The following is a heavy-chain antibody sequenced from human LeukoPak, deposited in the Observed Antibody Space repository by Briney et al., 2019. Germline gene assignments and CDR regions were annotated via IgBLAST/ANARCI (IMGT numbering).Heavy chain of an antibody. J-gene: IGHJ5*01. CDR3: ARGYSFVPGFLEWLPRESWCDS. V-gene: IGHV4-34*01. CDR2: INHSGST. D-gene: IGHD3-3*01. Sequence: KTSETLSLTCAVYGGSFSGYYWSWIRQPPGKGLEWIGEINHSGSTNYNPSLKSRVTISVDTSKNQFSLKLSSVTDADTAVYYWARGYSFVPGFLEWLPRESWCDSLGQGTLVSVSS. CDR1: GGSFSGYY.